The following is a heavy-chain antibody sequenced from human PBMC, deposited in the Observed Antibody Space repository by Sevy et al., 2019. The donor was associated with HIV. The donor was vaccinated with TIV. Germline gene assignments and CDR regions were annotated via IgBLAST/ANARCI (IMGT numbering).Heavy chain of an antibody. CDR1: GFTVTNNY. Sequence: GGSLRLSCAASGFTVTNNYISWVRQAPGKGLDWVALSYSDDSRYFADSVRGRFTISIDSLKNTLYLQMNSLRAEDTAVYYCARLHPHIAAARAMDVWGQGTTVTVSS. D-gene: IGHD6-13*01. CDR3: ARLHPHIAAARAMDV. CDR2: SYSDDSR. J-gene: IGHJ6*02. V-gene: IGHV3-53*01.